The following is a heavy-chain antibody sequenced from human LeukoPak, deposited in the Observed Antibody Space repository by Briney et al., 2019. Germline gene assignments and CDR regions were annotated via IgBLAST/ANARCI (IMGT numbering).Heavy chain of an antibody. D-gene: IGHD3-10*01. CDR1: GFTFSSYA. CDR3: AKGLVKGSGSYYIPPYYYGMDV. V-gene: IGHV3-23*01. Sequence: GGSLRLSCAASGFTFSSYAMSWVRQAPGKGLEWVSAISGSGGSTYYADSVEGRFTISRDNSKNTLYLQMNSLRAEDTAVYYWAKGLVKGSGSYYIPPYYYGMDVWGQGTTVTVSS. J-gene: IGHJ6*02. CDR2: ISGSGGST.